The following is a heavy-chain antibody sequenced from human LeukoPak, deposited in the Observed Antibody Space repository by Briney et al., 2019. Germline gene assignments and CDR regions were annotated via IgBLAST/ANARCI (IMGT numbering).Heavy chain of an antibody. Sequence: PGGSLRLSCAASGFTFSSYGIHWVRQAPGKGLEWVAIISYDGRNKYYADSVKGRFTISRGNSKNTVYLQMNSLRTEDTAVYYCARDGVYCSGGSCYHLHPNWFDPWGQGTLVTVSS. J-gene: IGHJ5*02. CDR3: ARDGVYCSGGSCYHLHPNWFDP. D-gene: IGHD2-15*01. CDR1: GFTFSSYG. V-gene: IGHV3-30*19. CDR2: ISYDGRNK.